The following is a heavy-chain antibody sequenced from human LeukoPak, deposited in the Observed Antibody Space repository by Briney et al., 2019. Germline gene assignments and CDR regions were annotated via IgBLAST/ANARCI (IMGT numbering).Heavy chain of an antibody. CDR2: TYYRSKWYN. J-gene: IGHJ6*03. CDR3: ARDHPLYYDILTGYSQYPYYYYVDV. CDR1: GDSVSSNSAA. Sequence: SQTLSLTCAISGDSVSSNSAAWNWIRQSPSRGLEWLGRTYYRSKWYNDYAVSVKSRITINPDTSKNQFSLQLNSVTPEDTAVYYCARDHPLYYDILTGYSQYPYYYYVDVWGKGTTVTISS. V-gene: IGHV6-1*01. D-gene: IGHD3-9*01.